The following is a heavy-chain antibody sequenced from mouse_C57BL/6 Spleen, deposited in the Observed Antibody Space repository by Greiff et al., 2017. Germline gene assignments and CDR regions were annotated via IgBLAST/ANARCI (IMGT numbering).Heavy chain of an antibody. D-gene: IGHD2-4*01. CDR2: IDPSDSYT. CDR3: ARPTMITTSYYFDY. V-gene: IGHV1-69*01. CDR1: GYTFTSYW. Sequence: QVQLQQPGAELVMPGASVKLSCKASGYTFTSYWMHWVKQRPGQGLEWIGEIDPSDSYTNYNQKFKGKSTLTVDKSSSTAYMQLSSLTSEDSAVYYCARPTMITTSYYFDYWGQGTTLTVSS. J-gene: IGHJ2*01.